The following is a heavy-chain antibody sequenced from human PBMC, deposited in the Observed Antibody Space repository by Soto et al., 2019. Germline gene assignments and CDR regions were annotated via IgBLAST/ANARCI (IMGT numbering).Heavy chain of an antibody. D-gene: IGHD3-16*01. V-gene: IGHV3-33*01. J-gene: IGHJ5*02. CDR2: IWYDGSNK. CDR3: ARLRRSPLSFDP. Sequence: GGSLRLSCAASGFTFSSYGMHWVRQAPGKGVEWVAVIWYDGSNKYYADSVKGRFTISRDNSKNTLYLQMNSLRAEDTAVYYCARLRRSPLSFDPWGQGTLVTVSS. CDR1: GFTFSSYG.